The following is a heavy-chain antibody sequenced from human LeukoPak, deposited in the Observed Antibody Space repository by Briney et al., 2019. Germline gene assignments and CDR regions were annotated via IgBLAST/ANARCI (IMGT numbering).Heavy chain of an antibody. D-gene: IGHD3-22*01. CDR3: TRGSIAYYYMDV. CDR2: IYYSGST. Sequence: SETLSLACTVSGGSISSYYWSWIRQPPGKGLEWIGNIYYSGSTNYNPSLKSRVTISVDTSKNQFSLKLSSVTAADTAVYYCTRGSIAYYYMDVWGKGTTVTISS. J-gene: IGHJ6*03. CDR1: GGSISSYY. V-gene: IGHV4-59*01.